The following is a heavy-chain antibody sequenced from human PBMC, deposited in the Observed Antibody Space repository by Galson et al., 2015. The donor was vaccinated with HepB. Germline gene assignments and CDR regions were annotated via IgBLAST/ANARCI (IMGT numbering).Heavy chain of an antibody. J-gene: IGHJ2*01. V-gene: IGHV3-48*01. CDR3: AGIVGATHWYFDL. CDR2: ISSSSTI. CDR1: GFTFSSYS. D-gene: IGHD1-26*01. Sequence: SLRLSCAASGFTFSSYSMNWVRQAPGKGLEWVSYISSSSTIYYADSVKGQFTISRDNAKNSLYLQMNSLRAEDTAVYYCAGIVGATHWYFDLWGRGTLVTVSS.